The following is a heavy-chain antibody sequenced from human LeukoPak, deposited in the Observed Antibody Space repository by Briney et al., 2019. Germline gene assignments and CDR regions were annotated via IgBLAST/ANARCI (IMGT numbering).Heavy chain of an antibody. CDR1: GGSFSNHY. D-gene: IGHD2-15*01. V-gene: IGHV4-59*11. J-gene: IGHJ2*01. Sequence: SETLSLTCTVSGGSFSNHYWTWIRQPPGKTMEWIGYIHYSGSTKHNPSLKSRVTISLDTSKNQFSLKLSSVSAADTAVYYCARDSAPVRYSWYFDPWGRGTLVTVSS. CDR2: IHYSGST. CDR3: ARDSAPVRYSWYFDP.